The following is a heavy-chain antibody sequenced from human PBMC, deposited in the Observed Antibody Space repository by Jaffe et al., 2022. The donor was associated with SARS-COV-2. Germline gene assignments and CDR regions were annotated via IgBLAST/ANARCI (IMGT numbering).Heavy chain of an antibody. D-gene: IGHD6-13*01. Sequence: EVQLVESGGGLVQPGGSLRLSCAASGFTFSSYSMNWVRQAPGKGLEWVSYISSSSSTIYYADSVKGRFTISRDNGKNSLYLQMNSLRDEDTAVYYCARVSGSWHLNWFDSWGQGTLVTVSS. CDR1: GFTFSSYS. CDR3: ARVSGSWHLNWFDS. CDR2: ISSSSSTI. J-gene: IGHJ5*01. V-gene: IGHV3-48*02.